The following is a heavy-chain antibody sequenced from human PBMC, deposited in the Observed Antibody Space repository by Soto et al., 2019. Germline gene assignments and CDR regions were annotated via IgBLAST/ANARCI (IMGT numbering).Heavy chain of an antibody. CDR3: ASSYYYDSSGYYGDYYYYGMDV. CDR2: INAGNGNT. J-gene: IGHJ6*02. D-gene: IGHD3-22*01. CDR1: GYTFTSYA. Sequence: QVQLVQSGAEVKKPGASVKVSCKASGYTFTSYAMHLVRQAPGQRLEWMGWINAGNGNTKYSQKFQGRVTITRDTSASTAYMELSSLRSEDTAVYYCASSYYYDSSGYYGDYYYYGMDVWGQGTTVTVSS. V-gene: IGHV1-3*01.